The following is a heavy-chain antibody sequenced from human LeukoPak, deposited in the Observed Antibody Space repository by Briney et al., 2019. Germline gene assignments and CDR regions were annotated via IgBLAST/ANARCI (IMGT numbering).Heavy chain of an antibody. CDR1: GGSISTYY. D-gene: IGHD4-11*01. V-gene: IGHV4-59*08. J-gene: IGHJ5*02. CDR3: EKSTVRFDP. CDR2: IDYSGST. Sequence: PSETLSLTCTVSGGSISTYYWSWIRQPPGKGLEWLGYIDYSGSTKYNPSLKSRVTMSIDTSKNQFSVRLTSVTASDTAVYYCEKSTVRFDPWGQGIRVTVSS.